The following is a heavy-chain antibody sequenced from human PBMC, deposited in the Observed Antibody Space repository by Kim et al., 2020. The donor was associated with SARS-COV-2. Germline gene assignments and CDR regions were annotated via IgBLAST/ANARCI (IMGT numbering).Heavy chain of an antibody. V-gene: IGHV4-39*01. CDR2: AYYAGST. CDR3: LRSASKSETWWFVQH. J-gene: IGHJ1*01. Sequence: SETLSLTCSVSGGSVSSSDYYWGWIRQSPGKGLEWIGNAYYAGSTYYSPSLKSRVTMSIDKSKNQLSLKLTSVTAADTAMYYCLRSASKSETWWFVQHWG. CDR1: GGSVSSSDYY. D-gene: IGHD2-15*01.